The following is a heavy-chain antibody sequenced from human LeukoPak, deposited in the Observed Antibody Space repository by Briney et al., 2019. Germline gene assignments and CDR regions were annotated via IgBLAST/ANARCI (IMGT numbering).Heavy chain of an antibody. V-gene: IGHV1-18*01. CDR1: GYTFNIYG. J-gene: IGHJ4*02. CDR2: ISAYNGNT. D-gene: IGHD4-17*01. CDR3: AREYFDGDTDY. Sequence: ASVKVSCKASGYTFNIYGISWVRQAPGQGLEWMGWISAYNGNTNYAQKLQGRVTMTTDTSTSTAYMELRSLRSDDTAVYYCAREYFDGDTDYWGQGTLVTVSS.